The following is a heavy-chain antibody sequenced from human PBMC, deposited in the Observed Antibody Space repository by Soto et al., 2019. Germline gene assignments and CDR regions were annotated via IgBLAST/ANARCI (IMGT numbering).Heavy chain of an antibody. CDR3: ARASLGIYGSGSYYRN. CDR1: GYTFTGYY. CDR2: INPNSGGT. J-gene: IGHJ4*02. Sequence: ASVKVSCKXSGYTFTGYYMHWVRQAPGQGLEWMGWINPNSGGTNYAQKFQGWVTMTRDTSISTAYMELSRLRSDDTAVYYCARASLGIYGSGSYYRNWGQGTLVTVSS. V-gene: IGHV1-2*04. D-gene: IGHD3-10*01.